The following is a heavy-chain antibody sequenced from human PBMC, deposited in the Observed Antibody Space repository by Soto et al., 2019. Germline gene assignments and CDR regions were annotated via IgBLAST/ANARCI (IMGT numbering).Heavy chain of an antibody. D-gene: IGHD3-10*01. Sequence: EVHILESGGDFLQPGGSLRLSCAASGFTFSSTDMSWVRQGPGKGLEWVSTIDGSGTFTYYADSMKGRFTISRDNSKNTVHLPMMSLVSDDPAGYYCAKNSGWFPSWGQGTLFTVSS. J-gene: IGHJ5*01. CDR2: IDGSGTFT. V-gene: IGHV3-23*01. CDR3: AKNSGWFPS. CDR1: GFTFSSTD.